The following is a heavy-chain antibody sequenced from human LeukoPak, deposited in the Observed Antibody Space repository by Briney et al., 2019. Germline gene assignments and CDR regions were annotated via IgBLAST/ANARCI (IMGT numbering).Heavy chain of an antibody. Sequence: SETLSLTCTVSGGSISSGDYYWSWIRQHPGKGLEWIGYIYYSGDTYYNPSLRSRVSISVDTSKNQFSLKLSSVTAADTAMYYCARDYGNNWFDPWGQGTPVTVSS. CDR2: IYYSGDT. CDR3: ARDYGNNWFDP. V-gene: IGHV4-31*03. J-gene: IGHJ5*02. D-gene: IGHD4-17*01. CDR1: GGSISSGDYY.